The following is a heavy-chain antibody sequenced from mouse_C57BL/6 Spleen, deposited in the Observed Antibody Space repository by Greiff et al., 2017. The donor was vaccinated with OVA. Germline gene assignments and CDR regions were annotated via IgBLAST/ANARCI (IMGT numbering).Heavy chain of an antibody. CDR3: ARPSYYGSLYAMDY. J-gene: IGHJ4*01. V-gene: IGHV5-17*01. Sequence: DVQLVESGGGLVKPGGSLKLSCAASGFTFSDYGMHWVRQAPEKGLEWVAYISSGSSTIYYADTVKGRFTISRDNAKNTLFLQMTSLRSEDTAMYYCARPSYYGSLYAMDYWGQGTSVTVSS. CDR1: GFTFSDYG. CDR2: ISSGSSTI. D-gene: IGHD1-1*01.